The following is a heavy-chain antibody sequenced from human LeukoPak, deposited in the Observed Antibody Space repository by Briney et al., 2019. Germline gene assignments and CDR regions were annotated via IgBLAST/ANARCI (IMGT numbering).Heavy chain of an antibody. Sequence: ASVKVSCKASGYTFTSYGISWVRQAPGQGLEWMVWISAYNGNTNYAQKLQGRVTMTTDTSTSTAYMELRSLRSDDTAVYYCARGTLGSGIVVVPAAIGGLVGAYYYYGMDVWGQGTTVTVPS. CDR3: ARGTLGSGIVVVPAAIGGLVGAYYYYGMDV. CDR2: ISAYNGNT. CDR1: GYTFTSYG. V-gene: IGHV1-18*01. D-gene: IGHD2-2*01. J-gene: IGHJ6*02.